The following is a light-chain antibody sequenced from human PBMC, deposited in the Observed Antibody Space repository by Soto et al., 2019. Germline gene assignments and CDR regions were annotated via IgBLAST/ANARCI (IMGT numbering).Light chain of an antibody. CDR2: GAS. V-gene: IGKV3-15*01. CDR3: LQYNNWPPYT. J-gene: IGKJ2*01. Sequence: EIVMTQSPATLSVSPGERATLSCRASQSVSSNLAWYQQKPGQAPRLLIYGASTRATGIPARFSGSGSGTEFNLTICSLQSDDFAVYYYLQYNNWPPYTFGQGTKLEIK. CDR1: QSVSSN.